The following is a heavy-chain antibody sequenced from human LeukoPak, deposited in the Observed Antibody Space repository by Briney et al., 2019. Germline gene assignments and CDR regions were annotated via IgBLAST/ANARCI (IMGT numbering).Heavy chain of an antibody. CDR2: IRYDGSSK. D-gene: IGHD6-19*01. J-gene: IGHJ5*02. CDR3: ARGADTGYSSDS. V-gene: IGHV3-30*02. CDR1: GFTFSSYS. Sequence: GGSLRLSCAASGFTFSSYSMNWVRQAPGKGLEWVAFIRYDGSSKYYADSVKGRFTISRDNAKNTLYLQMNSLRAEDTAVYYCARGADTGYSSDSWGQGTLVTVSS.